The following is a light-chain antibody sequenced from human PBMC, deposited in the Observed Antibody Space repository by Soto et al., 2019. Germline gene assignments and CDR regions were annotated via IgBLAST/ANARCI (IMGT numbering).Light chain of an antibody. CDR3: CSYAGSSTYV. CDR2: EVS. J-gene: IGLJ1*01. V-gene: IGLV2-23*02. CDR1: SSDVGSYNL. Sequence: QSALTQPASVSGSPGQSITISCTGTSSDVGSYNLVSWYQQHPGKAPKLMIYEVSKRPSGVSNRFSGSKSGNTASLTISGLQAEDEADYYCCSYAGSSTYVFGTGTKHTVL.